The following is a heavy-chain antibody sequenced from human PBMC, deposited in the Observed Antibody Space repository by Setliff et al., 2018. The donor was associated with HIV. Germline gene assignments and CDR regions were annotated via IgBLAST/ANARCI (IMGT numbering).Heavy chain of an antibody. J-gene: IGHJ6*03. CDR1: GGSISNYY. D-gene: IGHD3-10*01. Sequence: PSETLFLTCSISGGSISNYYWVWIRQSPGKGLEWIGHIHYGGGTYYNPSLESRVSISRDTSKNQFSLNLRDVTAGDTALYYCARAVIRREDRGMWTKLWSAPNHMDVWGKGITVTVSS. CDR2: IHYGGGT. V-gene: IGHV4-59*01. CDR3: ARAVIRREDRGMWTKLWSAPNHMDV.